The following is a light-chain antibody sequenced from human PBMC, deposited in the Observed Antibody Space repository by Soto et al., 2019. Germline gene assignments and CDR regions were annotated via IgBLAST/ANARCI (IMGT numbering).Light chain of an antibody. CDR1: SSDVGIYNL. CDR2: EGS. J-gene: IGLJ2*01. CDR3: CSYAGSSSEVV. Sequence: QSALTQPASVSGSPGPSITISFTGTSSDVGIYNLVSWYQQHPGKAPKLMIYEGSKRPSGVSNRFSGSKYGNTASLTISLLQAEDEADYYCCSYAGSSSEVVFGGGTTLTVL. V-gene: IGLV2-23*01.